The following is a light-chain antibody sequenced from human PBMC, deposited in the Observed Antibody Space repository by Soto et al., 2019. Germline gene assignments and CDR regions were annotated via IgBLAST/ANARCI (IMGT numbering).Light chain of an antibody. Sequence: DIQMTQSPSSLSASVGDRVTITCRASQTINSYLNWYQQKPGKAPKLLIYAASSLQSGVPSRFSGSGSGTDFTLTISSLQPEDFATYYCQQTYSTPPTFGQGTTVEIK. CDR2: AAS. CDR1: QTINSY. V-gene: IGKV1-39*01. CDR3: QQTYSTPPT. J-gene: IGKJ1*01.